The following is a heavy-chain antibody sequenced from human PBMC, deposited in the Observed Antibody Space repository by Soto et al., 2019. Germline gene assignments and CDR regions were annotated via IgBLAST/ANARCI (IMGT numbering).Heavy chain of an antibody. CDR2: ISGSGGST. Sequence: RGVLKISCAASGFTFSSYAMSWVRQAPGKGLEWVSAISGSGGSTYYADSVKGRFTISRDNSKNTLYLQMNSLRAEDTAVYYCAKDEGYCSGGSCPNWFDPWGQGTLVTVS. CDR3: AKDEGYCSGGSCPNWFDP. CDR1: GFTFSSYA. J-gene: IGHJ5*02. D-gene: IGHD2-15*01. V-gene: IGHV3-23*01.